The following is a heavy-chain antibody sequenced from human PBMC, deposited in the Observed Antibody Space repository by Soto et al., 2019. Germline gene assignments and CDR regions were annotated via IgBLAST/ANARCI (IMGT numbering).Heavy chain of an antibody. Sequence: PGGSLRLSCAASGFTFSSYAMHLVRQAPGKGLECVAVISYDGSNKYYADSVKGRFTISRDNSKNTLYLQMNSLRAEDTAVYYSASDYAWGQGTLVTVSS. D-gene: IGHD4-17*01. CDR2: ISYDGSNK. V-gene: IGHV3-30-3*01. CDR3: ASDYA. J-gene: IGHJ5*02. CDR1: GFTFSSYA.